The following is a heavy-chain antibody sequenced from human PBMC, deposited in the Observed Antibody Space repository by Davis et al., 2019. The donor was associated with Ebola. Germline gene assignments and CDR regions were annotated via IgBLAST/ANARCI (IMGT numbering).Heavy chain of an antibody. CDR2: IKQDGSEK. Sequence: GESLKISCAASGFTFSSYWMHWVRQAPGKGLEWVANIKQDGSEKYYVDSVKGRFTISRDNSKNTLYLQMNSLRAEDTAVYYCATSFGRYYYYGMDVWGQGTTVTVSS. CDR3: ATSFGRYYYYGMDV. CDR1: GFTFSSYW. D-gene: IGHD3-3*01. V-gene: IGHV3-7*01. J-gene: IGHJ6*02.